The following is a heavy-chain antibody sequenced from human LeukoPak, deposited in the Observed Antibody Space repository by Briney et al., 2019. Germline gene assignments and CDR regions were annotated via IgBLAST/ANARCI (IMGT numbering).Heavy chain of an antibody. Sequence: SETLSLTCTVSGYSISSGYYWGWIRQPPGKGLEWIGSIYHSGSTYYNPSLKSRVTISVDTSKNQFSLKLSSVTAADTAVYYCARHDYYYYYMDVWGKGTTVTVSS. CDR3: ARHDYYYYYMDV. V-gene: IGHV4-38-2*02. J-gene: IGHJ6*03. CDR1: GYSISSGYY. CDR2: IYHSGST.